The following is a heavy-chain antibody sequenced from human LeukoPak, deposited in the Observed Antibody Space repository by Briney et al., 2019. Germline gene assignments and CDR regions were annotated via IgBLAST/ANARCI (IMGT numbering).Heavy chain of an antibody. J-gene: IGHJ1*01. CDR2: IYYNGST. Sequence: SSETLFLTCTGSGDSVSCYYWSWIRQPPGKVLEWIGYIYYNGSTNYNPSLKSRVTISGVTAKNQFSLELSSVTAADTAVYYCASSPRGTEYFHHWGQGTLVTFSS. D-gene: IGHD3-10*01. CDR3: ASSPRGTEYFHH. CDR1: GDSVSCYY. V-gene: IGHV4-59*08.